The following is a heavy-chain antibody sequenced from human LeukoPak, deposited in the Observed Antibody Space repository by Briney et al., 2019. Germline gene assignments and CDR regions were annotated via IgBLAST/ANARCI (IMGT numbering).Heavy chain of an antibody. D-gene: IGHD5-12*01. CDR3: AKGGYGLIRSPGWFFDL. Sequence: GGSLRLSCGASGFSFSRYGMSWVRQAPGKGLEWASGISVSGGSTYYADSVKGRFTISRDNSKNTLYLQMNNLRVEDTAVYYCAKGGYGLIRSPGWFFDLWGRGTLVTVSS. V-gene: IGHV3-23*01. CDR2: ISVSGGST. CDR1: GFSFSRYG. J-gene: IGHJ2*01.